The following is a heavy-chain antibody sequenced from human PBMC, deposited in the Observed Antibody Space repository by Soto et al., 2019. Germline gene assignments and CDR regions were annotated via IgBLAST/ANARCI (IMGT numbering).Heavy chain of an antibody. CDR2: IRSKAYGGTT. V-gene: IGHV3-49*03. J-gene: IGHJ4*02. D-gene: IGHD2-2*01. Sequence: GGSLRLSCTASGFTFGDYAMSWFRQAPGKGLEWVGFIRSKAYGGTTEYAASVKGRFTISRDDSKSIAYLQMNSLKTEDTAVYYCTRGDIVVVPAANPNPDYWGQGTLVTVSS. CDR1: GFTFGDYA. CDR3: TRGDIVVVPAANPNPDY.